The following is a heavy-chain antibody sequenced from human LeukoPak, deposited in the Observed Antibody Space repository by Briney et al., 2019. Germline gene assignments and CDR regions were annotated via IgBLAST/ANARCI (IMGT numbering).Heavy chain of an antibody. V-gene: IGHV1-18*01. J-gene: IGHJ4*02. CDR3: ARDPCSGWHDY. CDR2: ISAYNGNT. CDR1: GYTFTSYG. Sequence: ASVKVSCKASGYTFTSYGISWVRQAPGQGLEWMGWISAYNGNTNYAQTLQGKVTMTTDTTTSTGYMELRSHSSGDTAVYYCARDPCSGWHDYWGQGTLVTVSS. D-gene: IGHD6-19*01.